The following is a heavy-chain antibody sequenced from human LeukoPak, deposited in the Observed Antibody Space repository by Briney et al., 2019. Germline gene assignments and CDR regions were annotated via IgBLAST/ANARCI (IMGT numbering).Heavy chain of an antibody. D-gene: IGHD3-3*01. CDR3: ARDDFGVALYSDY. J-gene: IGHJ4*02. CDR2: ISSSSSYI. Sequence: PGGSLRLSCSASGFTFSSYSMNWLRPAPGKGLEGVSSISSSSSYIYYADSVKGRFTISRDNAKNSLYLQMNSLRAEDTAVYYCARDDFGVALYSDYWGQGTLVTVSS. V-gene: IGHV3-21*01. CDR1: GFTFSSYS.